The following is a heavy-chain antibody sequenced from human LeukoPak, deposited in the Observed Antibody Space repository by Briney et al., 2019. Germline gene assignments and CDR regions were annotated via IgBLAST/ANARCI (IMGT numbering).Heavy chain of an antibody. V-gene: IGHV3-23*01. CDR3: AKDGRKLLWFGELFSFDY. CDR1: GFTFSSYA. Sequence: PGGSLRLPCAASGFTFSSYAMSWVRQAPGKGLEWVSAISGSGGSTYYADSVKGRFTISRDNSKNTLYLQMNSLRAEDTAVYYCAKDGRKLLWFGELFSFDYWGQGTLVTVSS. D-gene: IGHD3-10*01. CDR2: ISGSGGST. J-gene: IGHJ4*02.